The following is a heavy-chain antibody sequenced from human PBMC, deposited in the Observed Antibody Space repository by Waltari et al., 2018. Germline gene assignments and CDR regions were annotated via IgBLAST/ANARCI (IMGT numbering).Heavy chain of an antibody. V-gene: IGHV1-8*02. CDR2: INPKSGNT. D-gene: IGHD3-3*01. J-gene: IGHJ4*02. CDR1: GYPFSDYD. Sequence: QMQLVQSGAEVKKPGASVKVSCNASGYPFSDYDINWVRQATGHGLEWMGWINPKSGNTVSAQNFQDRVTITRDPSTSTVYMELSSLRSDDAAVYYCARVHYDFWSGYYIWGQGTLVTVPS. CDR3: ARVHYDFWSGYYI.